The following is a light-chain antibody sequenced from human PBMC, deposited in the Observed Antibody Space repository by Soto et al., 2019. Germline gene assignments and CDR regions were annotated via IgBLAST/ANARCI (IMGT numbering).Light chain of an antibody. CDR3: SSYAGSDTFVV. Sequence: QSALTQPASVSGSPGQSITISCTGTSSDVGTYNLVSWYQHHPGKVPKLMIYEDTKRPSGVSNRFSGSKSDNTASLTISGLQPEDEADYYCSSYAGSDTFVVFGGGTKLTVL. J-gene: IGLJ2*01. CDR2: EDT. CDR1: SSDVGTYNL. V-gene: IGLV2-23*02.